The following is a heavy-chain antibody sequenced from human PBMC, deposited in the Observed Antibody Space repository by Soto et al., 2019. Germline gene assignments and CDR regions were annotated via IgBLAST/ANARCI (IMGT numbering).Heavy chain of an antibody. CDR3: ARDPPPPDY. CDR1: GYTRATYA. CDR2: ISAYNGNT. J-gene: IGHJ4*02. Sequence: ASVNVSSPASGYTRATYAILWRRQAPGQGLEWMGWISAYNGNTNYAQKLQGRVTMTTDTSTSTAYMELRSLRSDDTTVYYCARDPPPPDYWGQGTLVTVSS. V-gene: IGHV1-18*01.